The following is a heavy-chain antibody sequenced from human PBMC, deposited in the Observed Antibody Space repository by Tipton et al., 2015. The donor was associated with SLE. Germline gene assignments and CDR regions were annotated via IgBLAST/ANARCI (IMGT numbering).Heavy chain of an antibody. CDR2: IPYDGSKK. CDR1: RVTLSSYG. V-gene: IGHV3-30*19. J-gene: IGHJ3*02. Sequence: SLRLSCEVSRVTLSSYGMHWVRQAPGKGLEWLALIPYDGSKKYYADSVKGRFTISRDNSKSTVYLQMNSLRPEDTAIYRRAEEGANDPLRRQPWGALDIWGQGTMVTVSS. CDR3: AEEGANDPLRRQPWGALDI. D-gene: IGHD7-27*01.